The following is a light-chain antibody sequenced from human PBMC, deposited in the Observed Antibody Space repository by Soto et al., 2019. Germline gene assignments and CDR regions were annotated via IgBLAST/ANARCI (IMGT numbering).Light chain of an antibody. Sequence: DIQVTQSPASLSACLVDIVTITCRTSQPISDYLNWYQQKPGKAPTLLIYTTSNLQSGVPSRFSGSGSATHFTLTISSLQPEDFATYYCQQHYNTPRTFGQGTKVDIK. CDR2: TTS. CDR1: QPISDY. J-gene: IGKJ1*01. CDR3: QQHYNTPRT. V-gene: IGKV1-39*01.